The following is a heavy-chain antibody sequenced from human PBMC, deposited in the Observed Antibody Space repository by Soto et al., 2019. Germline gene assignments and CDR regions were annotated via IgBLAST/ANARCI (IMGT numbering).Heavy chain of an antibody. CDR1: GFTFSSYA. D-gene: IGHD2-2*01. CDR3: AKGPAIVVVPAAMKYYYGMDV. J-gene: IGHJ6*02. V-gene: IGHV3-64*01. Sequence: GGSLRLSCAASGFTFSSYAMHWVRQAPGKGLEYVSAISSNGGSIYYGNSVKGRFTISRDNSKNTLYLQMDSLRAEDTAVYYCAKGPAIVVVPAAMKYYYGMDVWGQGTTVTVSS. CDR2: ISSNGGSI.